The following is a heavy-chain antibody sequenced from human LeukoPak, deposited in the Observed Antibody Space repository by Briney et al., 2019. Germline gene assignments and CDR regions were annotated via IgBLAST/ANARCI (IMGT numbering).Heavy chain of an antibody. J-gene: IGHJ4*02. V-gene: IGHV3-30*18. Sequence: GGSLRLSCAASGFTFSSYVMHWVRQAPGKGLEWVAVISSDGSDKYYADSTKGRFTMSRDNSKKQLYLQMNSLRVEDTAVYYCAKGVRGVIAYYFDYWGQGTLVTVSS. CDR2: ISSDGSDK. D-gene: IGHD3-10*01. CDR3: AKGVRGVIAYYFDY. CDR1: GFTFSSYV.